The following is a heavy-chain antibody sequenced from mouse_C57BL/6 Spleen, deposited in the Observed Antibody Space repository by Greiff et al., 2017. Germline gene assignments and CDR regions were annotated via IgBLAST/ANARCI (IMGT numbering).Heavy chain of an antibody. CDR3: ARSPNYYGSSYPMDY. CDR2: IHPNSGST. J-gene: IGHJ4*01. Sequence: QVQLQQPGAELVKPGASVQLSCKASGYTFTSYWMHWVKQRPGQGLEWIGMIHPNSGSTNYNEKFKSKATLTVDKSSSTAYMQLSSLTSEDSAVYYCARSPNYYGSSYPMDYWGQGTSVTVSS. V-gene: IGHV1-64*01. D-gene: IGHD1-1*01. CDR1: GYTFTSYW.